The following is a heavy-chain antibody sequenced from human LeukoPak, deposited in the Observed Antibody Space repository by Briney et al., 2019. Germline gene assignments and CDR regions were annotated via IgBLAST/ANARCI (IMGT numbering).Heavy chain of an antibody. CDR1: GFSLSNFQ. Sequence: GGSLRLSCVASGFSLSNFQMYWVRQAPGKGLEWVSIISLDGSTEFYVDSVKGRFTISRDTASNTMHLEMNNLRIEGTAVYYCMRDYMGWFDPWGQGSLVTVSS. J-gene: IGHJ5*02. D-gene: IGHD3-10*01. V-gene: IGHV3-30-3*01. CDR2: ISLDGSTE. CDR3: MRDYMGWFDP.